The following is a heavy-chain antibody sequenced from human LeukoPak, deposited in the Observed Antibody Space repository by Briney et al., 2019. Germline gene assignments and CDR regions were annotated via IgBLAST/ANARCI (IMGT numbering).Heavy chain of an antibody. CDR1: GFMFSSNW. J-gene: IGHJ4*02. CDR3: AKEGRSLQTY. V-gene: IGHV3-7*03. D-gene: IGHD5-24*01. Sequence: GGSLRLSCAASGFMFSSNWMSWVRLAPGKGLEWVANIKEDGTETYYVDSVKGRFTISRDNAKNSMYLQMNSLRVEDTAVYYCAKEGRSLQTYWGQGTLVTVSS. CDR2: IKEDGTET.